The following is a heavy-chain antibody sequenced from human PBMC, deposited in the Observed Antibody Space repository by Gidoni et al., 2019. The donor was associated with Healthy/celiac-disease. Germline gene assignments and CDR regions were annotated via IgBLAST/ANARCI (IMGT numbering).Heavy chain of an antibody. CDR1: GFTFSSYS. J-gene: IGHJ6*02. V-gene: IGHV3-48*02. D-gene: IGHD3-3*01. CDR2: ISSSSSTI. CDR3: AREGRFLEWSYYGMDV. Sequence: EVQLVESGGGLVQPGGSLRLSCAASGFTFSSYSMNWVRQAPGKGLEWVSYISSSSSTIYYADSVKGRFTISRDNAKNSLYLQMNSLRDEDTAVYYCAREGRFLEWSYYGMDVWGQGTTVTVSS.